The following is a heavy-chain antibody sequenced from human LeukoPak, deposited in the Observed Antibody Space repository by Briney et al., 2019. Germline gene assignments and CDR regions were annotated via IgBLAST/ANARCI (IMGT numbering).Heavy chain of an antibody. D-gene: IGHD6-13*01. CDR2: INHSGST. Sequence: SETLSLTCAVYGGSFSGYYWSWIRQPPGKGLEWIGEINHSGSTNYNPSLKSRVTISVDTSKNQFSLKLSSVTAADTAVYYCARATAAAGLNWFDPWGQGTLVTVSS. J-gene: IGHJ5*02. CDR3: ARATAAAGLNWFDP. CDR1: GGSFSGYY. V-gene: IGHV4-34*01.